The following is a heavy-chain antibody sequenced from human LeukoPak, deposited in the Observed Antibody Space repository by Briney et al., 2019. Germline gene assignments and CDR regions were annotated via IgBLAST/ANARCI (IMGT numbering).Heavy chain of an antibody. CDR3: ATYLPSAWGAFDI. D-gene: IGHD7-27*01. V-gene: IGHV4-59*13. CDR1: GGSISSYY. CDR2: IYYSQST. Sequence: SETLSLTCTVSGGSISSYYWSWIRQSREKGLELIGYIYYSQSTNYNPSLKRRFAISVDTSKNQFSLKLSSVTAADTAVYYCATYLPSAWGAFDIWGQGTMVTVSS. J-gene: IGHJ3*02.